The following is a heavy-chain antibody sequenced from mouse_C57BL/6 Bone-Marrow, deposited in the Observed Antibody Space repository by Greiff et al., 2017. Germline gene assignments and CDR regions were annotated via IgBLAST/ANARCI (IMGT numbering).Heavy chain of an antibody. J-gene: IGHJ4*01. CDR1: GFSFNTYA. CDR3: VRHDDGYSTHYYAMDY. D-gene: IGHD2-3*01. Sequence: EVQVVESGGGLVQPKGSLKLSCAASGFSFNTYAMNWVRQAPGKGLEWVARIRSKSNNYATYYADSVKDRFTISRDDSESMLYLQMNNLKTEDTAMYYCVRHDDGYSTHYYAMDYWGQGTSVTVSS. CDR2: IRSKSNNYAT. V-gene: IGHV10-1*01.